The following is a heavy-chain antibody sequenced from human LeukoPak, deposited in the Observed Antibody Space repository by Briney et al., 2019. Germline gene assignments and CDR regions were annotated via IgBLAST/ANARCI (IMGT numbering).Heavy chain of an antibody. CDR3: ARDVGYCSSTSCYRYYYGMDV. CDR2: ISAYNGNT. V-gene: IGHV1-18*01. CDR1: GYTFTSYG. D-gene: IGHD2-2*02. Sequence: ASVKVSCKASGYTFTSYGISWVRQAPGQGLEWMGWISAYNGNTNYAQKLQGRVTMTTDTSTSTAYMELRSQRSDDTAVYYCARDVGYCSSTSCYRYYYGMDVWGQGTTVTVSS. J-gene: IGHJ6*02.